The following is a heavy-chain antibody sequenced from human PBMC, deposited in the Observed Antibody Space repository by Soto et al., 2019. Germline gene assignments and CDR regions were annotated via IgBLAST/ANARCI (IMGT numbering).Heavy chain of an antibody. V-gene: IGHV1-18*01. D-gene: IGHD1-1*01. Sequence: ASVKVSCKASGYTFPNYGITWVRQAPGQGLEWMGWISAYKTNIKYAQKFQGRVTMTTDTSTSTAYMELRSLRSDDTAVYYCARENWKPDYWGQGTLVTVS. CDR2: ISAYKTNI. J-gene: IGHJ4*02. CDR1: GYTFPNYG. CDR3: ARENWKPDY.